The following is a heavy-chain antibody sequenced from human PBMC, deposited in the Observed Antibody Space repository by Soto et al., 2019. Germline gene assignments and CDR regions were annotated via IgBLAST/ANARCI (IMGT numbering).Heavy chain of an antibody. V-gene: IGHV3-30*18. CDR1: GFTFSSYG. J-gene: IGHJ3*02. CDR3: AKDPGYRFGIRISEWPNDVFDI. CDR2: ISYDGSNK. Sequence: HPGGSLRLSCAASGFTFSSYGMHWVRQAPGKGLEWVAVISYDGSNKYYADSVKGRFTISRDNSKNTLYLQMNSLRAEDTAVYYCAKDPGYRFGIRISEWPNDVFDICGKGTMVTVSS. D-gene: IGHD3-3*02.